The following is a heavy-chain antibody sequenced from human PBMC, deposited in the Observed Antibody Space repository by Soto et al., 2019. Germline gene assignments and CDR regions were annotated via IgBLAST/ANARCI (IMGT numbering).Heavy chain of an antibody. Sequence: GSLRLSCVASGFTFISSFMGWIRQAPGKGLEWVANINQDGGVTYYVDSVEGRFTISRDNTKDSLYLQMNSLRGEDTAIYYCARYYRGSGRYFFDYWGRGTLVTVSS. CDR1: GFTFISSF. CDR3: ARYYRGSGRYFFDY. D-gene: IGHD6-19*01. J-gene: IGHJ4*02. V-gene: IGHV3-7*03. CDR2: INQDGGVT.